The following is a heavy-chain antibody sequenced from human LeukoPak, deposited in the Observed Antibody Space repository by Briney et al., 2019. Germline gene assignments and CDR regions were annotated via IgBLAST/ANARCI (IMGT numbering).Heavy chain of an antibody. Sequence: GGSLRLSCAASGFTLSSYAMHWVRQAPGKGLEWVAVISYDGSNKYYADSVKGRFTISRDNSKNTLYLQMNSLRAEDTAVYYCARQYYDILTGYSPFGYWGQGTLVTVSS. V-gene: IGHV3-30-3*01. CDR3: ARQYYDILTGYSPFGY. D-gene: IGHD3-9*01. CDR1: GFTLSSYA. J-gene: IGHJ4*02. CDR2: ISYDGSNK.